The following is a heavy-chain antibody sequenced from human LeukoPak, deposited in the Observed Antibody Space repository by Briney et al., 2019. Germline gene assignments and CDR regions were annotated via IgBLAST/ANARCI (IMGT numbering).Heavy chain of an antibody. CDR3: ARDGQGLLNGY. J-gene: IGHJ4*02. CDR1: GFTFSSYS. CDR2: ISSSSSYI. D-gene: IGHD3-22*01. Sequence: PGGXXXXSCAASGFTFSSYSMNWVRQAPGKGVEWVSSISSSSSYIYYADSVKGGFTIYRDNAKNSLYLQMNSLRAEDTAVYYCARDGQGLLNGYWGQGTLVTVSS. V-gene: IGHV3-21*01.